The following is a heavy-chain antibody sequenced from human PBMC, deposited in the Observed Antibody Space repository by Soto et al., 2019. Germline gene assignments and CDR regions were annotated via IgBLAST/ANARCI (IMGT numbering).Heavy chain of an antibody. J-gene: IGHJ3*02. Sequence: ASVKVSCKASGYTFTGYYMHWVRQAPGQGLEWMGWINPNSGGTNYAQKFQGWVTMTRDTSISTAYMELSRLRSDDTAVYYCARGMGGHALRFLDDAFDIWGQGTMVTVSS. CDR1: GYTFTGYY. D-gene: IGHD3-3*01. CDR3: ARGMGGHALRFLDDAFDI. CDR2: INPNSGGT. V-gene: IGHV1-2*04.